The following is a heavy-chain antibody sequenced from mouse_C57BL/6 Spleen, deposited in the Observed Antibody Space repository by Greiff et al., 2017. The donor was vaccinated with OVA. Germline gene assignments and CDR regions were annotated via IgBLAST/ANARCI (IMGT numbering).Heavy chain of an antibody. V-gene: IGHV1-80*01. CDR3: ARCHYGSSYRYFDV. D-gene: IGHD1-1*01. Sequence: QVQLKESGAELVKPGASVKISCKASGYAFSSYWMNWVKQRPGKGLEWIGQIYPGDGDTNYNGKFKGKATLTADKSSSTAYMQLSSLTSEDSAVYFCARCHYGSSYRYFDVWGTGTTVTVSS. CDR1: GYAFSSYW. J-gene: IGHJ1*03. CDR2: IYPGDGDT.